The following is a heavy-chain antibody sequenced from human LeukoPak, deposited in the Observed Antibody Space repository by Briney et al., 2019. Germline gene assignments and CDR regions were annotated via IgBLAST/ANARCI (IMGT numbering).Heavy chain of an antibody. V-gene: IGHV4-34*01. D-gene: IGHD6-13*01. CDR3: ARAYSSSWYWMGYFDY. CDR2: INHSGST. J-gene: IGHJ4*02. Sequence: SETLSLTCAVYGGSFSGYYWSWIRQPPGKGLEWIGEINHSGSTNYNPSLKSRVTISVDTSRNQFSLKLSSVTAADTAVYYCARAYSSSWYWMGYFDYWGQGTLVTVSS. CDR1: GGSFSGYY.